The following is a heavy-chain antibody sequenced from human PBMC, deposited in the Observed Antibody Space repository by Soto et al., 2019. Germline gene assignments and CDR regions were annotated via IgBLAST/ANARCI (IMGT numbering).Heavy chain of an antibody. CDR2: ISGSGGFT. Sequence: EAQLLESGGGLVQPGGSLRLSCDASRFTFSTFAMSWVRQAPGQGLEWVSVISGSGGFTYYADSVKGRLTISRDNSKNTLFLQMNSLRVEDTAVYYCAKRGITIFGVVTNYYSGVDVWGQGTTVTVSS. J-gene: IGHJ6*02. CDR3: AKRGITIFGVVTNYYSGVDV. CDR1: RFTFSTFA. D-gene: IGHD3-3*01. V-gene: IGHV3-23*01.